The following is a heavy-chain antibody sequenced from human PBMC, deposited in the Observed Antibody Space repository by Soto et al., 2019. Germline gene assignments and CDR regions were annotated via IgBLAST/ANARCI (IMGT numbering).Heavy chain of an antibody. D-gene: IGHD6-19*01. CDR1: GFTFSSYG. V-gene: IGHV3-33*01. Sequence: QVQLVESGGGVVQPGRSLRLSCAASGFTFSSYGMHWVRQAPGKGLEWVAVIWYDGSNKYYADSVKGRFTISRDNSKNTLYLQMNSLRAEDTAVYYCARGSSGWYGGLDYWGQGTLVTVSS. CDR2: IWYDGSNK. J-gene: IGHJ4*02. CDR3: ARGSSGWYGGLDY.